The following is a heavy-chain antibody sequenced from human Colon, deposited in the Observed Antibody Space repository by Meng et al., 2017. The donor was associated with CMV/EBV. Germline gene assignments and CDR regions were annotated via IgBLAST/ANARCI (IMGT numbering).Heavy chain of an antibody. CDR2: ISSSGDAM. D-gene: IGHD1-26*01. J-gene: IGHJ5*02. Sequence: LSCAASGFTFNEYYMSWIRQAPGKGLEWISYISSSGDAMYYADSVKGRFAISRDNAKNSLYLQMNSLRADDTAVYYCAREVGAPFDPWDQGTLVTVSS. CDR3: AREVGAPFDP. CDR1: GFTFNEYY. V-gene: IGHV3-11*01.